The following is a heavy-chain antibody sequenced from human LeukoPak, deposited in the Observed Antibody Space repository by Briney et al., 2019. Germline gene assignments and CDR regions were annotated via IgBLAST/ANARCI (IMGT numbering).Heavy chain of an antibody. J-gene: IGHJ4*02. V-gene: IGHV3-30*19. D-gene: IGHD1-26*01. CDR2: IWYDGSNK. CDR3: ARVGNSGSYQPY. CDR1: GFTFSSHG. Sequence: GGSLRLSCAASGFTFSSHGMHWVRQAPGKGLEWVAVIWYDGSNKYYADSVKGRFTISRDNSKNTLYLQMNSLRAEDTAVYYCARVGNSGSYQPYWGQGTLVTVSS.